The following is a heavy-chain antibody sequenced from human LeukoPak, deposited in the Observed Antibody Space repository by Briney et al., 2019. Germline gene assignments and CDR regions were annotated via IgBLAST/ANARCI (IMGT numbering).Heavy chain of an antibody. CDR1: GFTFGDYL. V-gene: IGHV3-49*03. CDR2: ISGGTT. J-gene: IGHJ4*02. D-gene: IGHD6-19*01. CDR3: SRGSGWLSVY. Sequence: PGGSLRLSCTASGFTFGDYLMSWFRQAPGKGLEWIGFISGGTTEYAASVKGRFTISRDDSTSIAYLQMNSLTTEDTAVYYCSRGSGWLSVYWGQGTLVTDSS.